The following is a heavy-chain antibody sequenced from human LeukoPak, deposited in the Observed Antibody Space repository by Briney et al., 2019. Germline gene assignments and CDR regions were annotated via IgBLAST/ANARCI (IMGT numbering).Heavy chain of an antibody. CDR3: ARRRGWYQGAPFDY. V-gene: IGHV4-61*02. D-gene: IGHD6-19*01. CDR2: IYTSGST. J-gene: IGHJ4*02. CDR1: GGSISSGSYY. Sequence: SETLSLTCTVSGGSISSGSYYWSWIRQPAGKGLEWIGRIYTSGSTNYNPSLKSRVTISVDTSKNQFSLKLSSVTAADTAVYYCARRRGWYQGAPFDYWGQGTLVTVSS.